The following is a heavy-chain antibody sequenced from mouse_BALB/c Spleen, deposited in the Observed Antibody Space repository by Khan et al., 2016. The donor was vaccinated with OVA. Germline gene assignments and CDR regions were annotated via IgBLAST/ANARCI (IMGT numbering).Heavy chain of an antibody. V-gene: IGHV1-77*01. CDR3: ARRNYFGYTFAY. CDR2: ISPGSGDT. Sequence: QVQLQQSGAELARPGASVKLSCKASGYTFTDYYINWVKQRTGQGLEWIGEISPGSGDTYYNEKFKGKATLTADKSSSTAYMQLSSLTSEADAVDYCARRNYFGYTFAYWGQGTLVTVSA. D-gene: IGHD1-2*01. CDR1: GYTFTDYY. J-gene: IGHJ3*01.